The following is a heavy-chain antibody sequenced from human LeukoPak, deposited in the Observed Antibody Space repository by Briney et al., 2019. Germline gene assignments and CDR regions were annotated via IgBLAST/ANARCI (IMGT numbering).Heavy chain of an antibody. Sequence: KPSETLSLTCAVSGYSISSGYYWGWIRQPPGKGLEWIGSIYHSGSTYYNPSLKSRVTISVDTSKNQFSLKLSSVTAADTAEYNGARVDYDSSGDNDYWGQGTLVTVSS. CDR3: ARVDYDSSGDNDY. CDR1: GYSISSGYY. CDR2: IYHSGST. D-gene: IGHD3-22*01. V-gene: IGHV4-38-2*01. J-gene: IGHJ4*02.